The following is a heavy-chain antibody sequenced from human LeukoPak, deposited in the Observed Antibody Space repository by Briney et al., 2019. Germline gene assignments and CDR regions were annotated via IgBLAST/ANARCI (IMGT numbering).Heavy chain of an antibody. V-gene: IGHV5-51*01. CDR2: IYPGDSDT. Sequence: GESLKISCKGPGYSFTSYWIGWVRQMPGKGLEWMGIIYPGDSDTRYSPSFQGQVTISADKSISTAYLQWSSLKASDTAMYYCARRGMYYYDSSGGLDYWGQGTLVTVS. CDR1: GYSFTSYW. D-gene: IGHD3-22*01. J-gene: IGHJ4*02. CDR3: ARRGMYYYDSSGGLDY.